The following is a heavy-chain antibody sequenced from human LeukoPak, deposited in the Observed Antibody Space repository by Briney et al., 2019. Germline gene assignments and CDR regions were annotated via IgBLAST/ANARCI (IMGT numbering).Heavy chain of an antibody. CDR1: GFTFSSYA. CDR3: AKRDYYASGRYYESPAPFDH. V-gene: IGHV3-23*01. J-gene: IGHJ4*02. Sequence: PGGSLRLSCAASGFTFSSYAMSWVRQAPGKGLEWVSGISGSGGSTYYADSVKGRFTISRDNSKDTLHLQMNSLRAEDTAVYYCAKRDYYASGRYYESPAPFDHWGQGTLVTVSS. D-gene: IGHD3-10*01. CDR2: ISGSGGST.